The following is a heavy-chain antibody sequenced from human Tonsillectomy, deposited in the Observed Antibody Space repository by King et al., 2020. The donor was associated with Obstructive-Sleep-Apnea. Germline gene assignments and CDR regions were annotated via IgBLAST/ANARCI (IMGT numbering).Heavy chain of an antibody. V-gene: IGHV1-18*01. CDR2: ITAYNGNT. J-gene: IGHJ4*02. CDR1: GYTFTSYG. D-gene: IGHD3-10*01. Sequence: VQLVESGAEVKKPRASVKVSCKASGYTFTSYGISWVRQAPGQGLEWMGWITAYNGNTNYAQKLQGRVTMTTDTSTTTAYMELRSLRSDDTAVYYCARDRDYYASGSYADYWGQGTLVTVSS. CDR3: ARDRDYYASGSYADY.